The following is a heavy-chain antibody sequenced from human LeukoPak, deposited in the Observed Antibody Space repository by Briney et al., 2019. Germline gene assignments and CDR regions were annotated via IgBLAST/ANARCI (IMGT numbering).Heavy chain of an antibody. CDR1: GGSIGSYY. CDR3: ARVGGYYDSSGYYYYYYYYMDV. V-gene: IGHV4-34*01. Sequence: SETLSLTCTVSGGSIGSYYWSWIRQPPGKGLEWIGEINHSGSTNYNPSLKSRVTISVDTSKNQFSLKLSSVTAADTAVYYCARVGGYYDSSGYYYYYYYYMDVWGKGTTVTVSS. D-gene: IGHD3-22*01. CDR2: INHSGST. J-gene: IGHJ6*03.